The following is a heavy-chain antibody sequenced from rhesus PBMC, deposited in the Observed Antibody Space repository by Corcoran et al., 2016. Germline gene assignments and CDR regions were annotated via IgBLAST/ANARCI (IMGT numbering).Heavy chain of an antibody. J-gene: IGHJ4*01. CDR2: IYSRSGNT. Sequence: QVKLQESGPGLVKPLETLSLTCAVSGGSISGGYYYWSWIRQPPGKGLECIGVIYSRSGNTYYNPSLKSRVAISKDTSKNQFSLKLSAVTAADTAVYYCARERGTEYFDYWGQGVLVTVSS. CDR3: ARERGTEYFDY. CDR1: GGSISGGYYY. V-gene: IGHV4S12*01. D-gene: IGHD5-24*01.